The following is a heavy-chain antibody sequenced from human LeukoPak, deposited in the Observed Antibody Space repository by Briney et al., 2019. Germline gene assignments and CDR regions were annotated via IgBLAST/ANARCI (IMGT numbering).Heavy chain of an antibody. D-gene: IGHD5-18*01. Sequence: SETLSLTCTVSGGSISSSSYYWGWIRQPPGKGLEWIGSIYYSGSTYYNPSLKSRVTISVDTSKNQFSLKLSSVTAADTAVYYCARDGTKTRGYSYGYNYWGQGTLVTVSS. J-gene: IGHJ4*02. CDR1: GGSISSSSYY. V-gene: IGHV4-39*07. CDR2: IYYSGST. CDR3: ARDGTKTRGYSYGYNY.